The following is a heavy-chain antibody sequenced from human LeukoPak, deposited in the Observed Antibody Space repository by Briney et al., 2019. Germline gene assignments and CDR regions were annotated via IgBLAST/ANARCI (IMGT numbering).Heavy chain of an antibody. CDR2: IRSRAYGATT. CDR3: ARGPILLWIHNGMDV. V-gene: IGHV3-49*04. CDR1: GFTFNTYA. J-gene: IGHJ6*02. D-gene: IGHD3-10*01. Sequence: GRSLRLSCAASGFTFNTYAMTWVRQVPGKGLEWVGFIRSRAYGATTEYAASVEGRFIISRDDSKGIAYLEMNSLETDDTALYYCARGPILLWIHNGMDVWGQGTTVIVSS.